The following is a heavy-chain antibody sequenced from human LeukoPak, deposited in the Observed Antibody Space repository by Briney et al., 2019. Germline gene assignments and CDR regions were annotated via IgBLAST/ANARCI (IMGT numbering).Heavy chain of an antibody. D-gene: IGHD3-16*01. J-gene: IGHJ3*02. CDR2: IYYSGST. CDR3: ASEKQGGSAFDI. CDR1: GGSISSSSYY. Sequence: PSETLSLTCTVSGGSISSSSYYWGWIRQPPGKGLEWIGSIYYSGSTYYNPSLKSRVTISVDKSKNQFSLKLSSVTAADTAVYYCASEKQGGSAFDIWGQGTMVTVSS. V-gene: IGHV4-39*07.